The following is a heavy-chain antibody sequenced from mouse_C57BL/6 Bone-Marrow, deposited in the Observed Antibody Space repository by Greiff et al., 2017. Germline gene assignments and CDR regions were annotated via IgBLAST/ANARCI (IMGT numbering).Heavy chain of an antibody. Sequence: QVQLQQPGAELVMPGASVKLSCKASGYTFTSYWMHWVKQRPGQGLEWIGEIDPSDSYTNYNQKFQGKSTLTVDKSSSTAYMQLSSLTSEDAAVYYCARGLLRRARDYWGQGTSVTVSS. CDR3: ARGLLRRARDY. CDR2: IDPSDSYT. V-gene: IGHV1-69*01. D-gene: IGHD2-3*01. CDR1: GYTFTSYW. J-gene: IGHJ4*01.